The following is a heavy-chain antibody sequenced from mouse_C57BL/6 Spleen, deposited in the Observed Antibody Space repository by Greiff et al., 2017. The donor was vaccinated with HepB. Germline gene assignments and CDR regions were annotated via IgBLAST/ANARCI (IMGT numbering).Heavy chain of an antibody. CDR3: TTRQLRFAY. J-gene: IGHJ3*01. CDR1: GFNIKDDY. D-gene: IGHD3-2*02. CDR2: IDPENGDT. V-gene: IGHV14-4*01. Sequence: VQLQQSGAELVRPGASVKLSCTASGFNIKDDYMHWVKQRPEQGLEWIGWIDPENGDTEYASKFQGKATITADTSSNTAYLQLSSLTSEDTAVYYCTTRQLRFAYWGQGTLVTVSA.